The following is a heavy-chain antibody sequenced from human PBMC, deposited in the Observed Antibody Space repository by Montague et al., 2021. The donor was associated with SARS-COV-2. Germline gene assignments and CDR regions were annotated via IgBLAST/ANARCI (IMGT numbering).Heavy chain of an antibody. CDR3: TRHVHMTWPEPSPGFDY. Sequence: SETLSLTCTVSGDSISSSSYNWGWIRQPPGKGLEWIGSVHYNGRTYYNPSLKSRVTIYVGTSKNQISLRLSSVTAADTAVYYSTRHVHMTWPEPSPGFDYWGQGTLVTVPS. V-gene: IGHV4-39*01. CDR2: VHYNGRT. D-gene: IGHD1-1*01. CDR1: GDSISSSSYN. J-gene: IGHJ4*02.